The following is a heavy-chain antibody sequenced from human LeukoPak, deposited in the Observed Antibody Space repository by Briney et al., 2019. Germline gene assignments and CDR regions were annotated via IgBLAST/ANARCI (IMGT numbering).Heavy chain of an antibody. CDR2: IYSGGST. Sequence: PGGSLRLSCAASGFTVSSNYMSWVRQAPGKGLEWVSVIYSGGSTYHADSVKGRFTISRDNSKNTLYLQMNSLRAEDTAVYYCARARWGSGYYFYYFDYWGQGTLVTVSS. CDR1: GFTVSSNY. CDR3: ARARWGSGYYFYYFDY. J-gene: IGHJ4*02. V-gene: IGHV3-53*01. D-gene: IGHD3-22*01.